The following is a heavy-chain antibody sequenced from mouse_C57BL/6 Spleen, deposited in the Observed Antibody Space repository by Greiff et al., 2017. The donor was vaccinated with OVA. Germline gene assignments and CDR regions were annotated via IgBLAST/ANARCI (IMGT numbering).Heavy chain of an antibody. J-gene: IGHJ4*01. CDR3: ARQTALRDYYAMDY. CDR2: INPNNGGT. CDR1: GYTFTDYN. V-gene: IGHV1-22*01. Sequence: EVLLVESGPELVKPGASVKMSCKASGYTFTDYNMHWVKQSHGKSLEWIGYINPNNGGTSYNQKFKGKATLTVNKSSSTAYMELRSLTSEDAAVYYCARQTALRDYYAMDYWGQGTSVTVSS. D-gene: IGHD1-2*01.